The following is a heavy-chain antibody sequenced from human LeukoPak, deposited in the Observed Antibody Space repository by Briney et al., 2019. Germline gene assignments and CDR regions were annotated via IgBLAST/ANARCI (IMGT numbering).Heavy chain of an antibody. J-gene: IGHJ6*02. CDR3: AKDPGQQTFPYYYYYGMDV. Sequence: PGGSLRLSCAASGFTFSSYAMHWVRQAPGKGLEWVAVISYDGSNKYYADSVKGRFTISRDNSKNTLYLQMNSLRAEDTAVYYCAKDPGQQTFPYYYYYGMDVWGQGTTVTVSS. CDR1: GFTFSSYA. D-gene: IGHD6-13*01. CDR2: ISYDGSNK. V-gene: IGHV3-30-3*01.